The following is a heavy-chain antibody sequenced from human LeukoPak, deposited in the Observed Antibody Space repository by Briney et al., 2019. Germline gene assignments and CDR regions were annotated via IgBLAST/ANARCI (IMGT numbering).Heavy chain of an antibody. CDR2: IAYDGSNK. CDR1: GFTFSSYA. J-gene: IGHJ4*02. V-gene: IGHV3-30-3*01. CDR3: ARDRGNNIVVVVAATFDY. Sequence: PGGSLRLSCAASGFTFSSYAMYWVRQASGKGLEWVAVIAYDGSNKYYADSVKGRFTISRDNSKNTLYLQMNSLRAEDTAVYYCARDRGNNIVVVVAATFDYWGQGTLVTVSS. D-gene: IGHD2-15*01.